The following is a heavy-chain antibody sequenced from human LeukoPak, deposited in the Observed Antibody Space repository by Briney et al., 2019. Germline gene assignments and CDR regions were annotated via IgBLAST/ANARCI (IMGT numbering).Heavy chain of an antibody. D-gene: IGHD5-24*01. CDR3: ARALITAQYYFDY. V-gene: IGHV3-30-3*01. CDR2: ISFDGTNK. CDR1: GFSFSVYT. J-gene: IGHJ4*02. Sequence: GGSLRLSCAASGFSFSVYTIQWVRQAPGKGLEWVAVISFDGTNKYYADSVKGRFTISRDNAKNSLYLQMNSLRAEDTAVYYCARALITAQYYFDYWGQGTLVTVSS.